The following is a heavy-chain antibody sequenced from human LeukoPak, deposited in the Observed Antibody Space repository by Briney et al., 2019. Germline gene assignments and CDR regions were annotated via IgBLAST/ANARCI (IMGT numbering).Heavy chain of an antibody. J-gene: IGHJ5*02. CDR3: ARVRGSGSPNWFDP. CDR1: GYSISSGYY. Sequence: PSETLSLTCTVSGYSISSGYYWGWIRQPPGKGLEWIGSIYHSGSTYYNPSLKSRVTISVDTSKNQFSLKLSSVTAADTAVYYCARVRGSGSPNWFDPWGQGTLVTVSS. D-gene: IGHD3-10*01. V-gene: IGHV4-38-2*02. CDR2: IYHSGST.